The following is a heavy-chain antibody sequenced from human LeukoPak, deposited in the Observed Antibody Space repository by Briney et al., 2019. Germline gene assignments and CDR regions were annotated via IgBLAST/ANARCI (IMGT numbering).Heavy chain of an antibody. CDR2: IYYGGRI. V-gene: IGHV4-39*07. Sequence: PSETLSLTCTVSGGSIGGNFYWVWIRQPPGMGLEWIGSIYYGGRIYYNASLRSRATISVDTSKNYFSLKLTSVSAADTALYYCARAPWAFGNYVHAFDVWGQGTMITVSS. CDR1: GGSIGGNFY. CDR3: ARAPWAFGNYVHAFDV. J-gene: IGHJ3*01. D-gene: IGHD4-11*01.